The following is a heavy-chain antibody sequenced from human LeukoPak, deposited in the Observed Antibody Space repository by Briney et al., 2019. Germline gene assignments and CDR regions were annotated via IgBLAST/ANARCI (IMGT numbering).Heavy chain of an antibody. D-gene: IGHD6-19*01. J-gene: IGHJ4*02. Sequence: SETLSLTCTVSGGSVSTYYWTWIRQPPGKGLEWIGYIYHSGNTNYSPSLESRVTMSVDESKNQFSLRVHFVSAADTAVYYCASTRRAAVAGRFDSWGQGTLVTVSS. CDR3: ASTRRAAVAGRFDS. V-gene: IGHV4-4*09. CDR2: IYHSGNT. CDR1: GGSVSTYY.